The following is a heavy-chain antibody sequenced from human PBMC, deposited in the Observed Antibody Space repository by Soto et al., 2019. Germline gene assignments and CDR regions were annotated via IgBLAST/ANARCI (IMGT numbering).Heavy chain of an antibody. CDR3: ARDHAVSDKVGGMDV. D-gene: IGHD5-12*01. V-gene: IGHV1-69*01. CDR2: IIPIFGTA. CDR1: GGTFSSYA. J-gene: IGHJ6*02. Sequence: QVQLVQSGAEEKKPGSSVKVSCKASGGTFSSYAISGVRQAPGQGLEWMGGIIPIFGTANYAQKFQGRVTITADEYTSTAYMDQSSVRSEDTAVYYCARDHAVSDKVGGMDVWGQGTTVTVSS.